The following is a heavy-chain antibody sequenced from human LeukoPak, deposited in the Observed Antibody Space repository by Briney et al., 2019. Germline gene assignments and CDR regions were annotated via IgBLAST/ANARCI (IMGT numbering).Heavy chain of an antibody. J-gene: IGHJ4*02. CDR1: GVTFSSYA. V-gene: IGHV3-30-3*01. CDR2: RSYDESNK. D-gene: IGHD2-15*01. Sequence: GRSLSLSCAASGVTFSSYAMHWVRHAPGKGLEWAAVRSYDESNKYYADSVKGRFTISRDNSKNTLYLPMNRLSAEDTAVYYCARDGPDCSGGSCYSSGYFDYGGQGTLVTVSS. CDR3: ARDGPDCSGGSCYSSGYFDY.